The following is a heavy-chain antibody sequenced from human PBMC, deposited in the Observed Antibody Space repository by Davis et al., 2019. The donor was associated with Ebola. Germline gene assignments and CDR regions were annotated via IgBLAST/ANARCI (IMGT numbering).Heavy chain of an antibody. CDR1: AGSTSSSSYY. J-gene: IGHJ4*02. CDR2: IYYSGST. V-gene: IGHV4-61*01. D-gene: IGHD6-25*01. CDR3: ARGGGQGSSGLDY. Sequence: SETLSPTCTLSAGSTSSSSYYWSWIRQPPGKGLEWIGYIYYSGSTNYNPSLKSRVTISVDTSKNQFSLKLSSVTAAATAVYYCARGGGQGSSGLDYWGQGTLITVSS.